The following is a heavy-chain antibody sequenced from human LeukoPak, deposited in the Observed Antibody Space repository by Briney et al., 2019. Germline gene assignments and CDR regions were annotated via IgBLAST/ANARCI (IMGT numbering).Heavy chain of an antibody. J-gene: IGHJ4*02. Sequence: ASVKVSCKASGYTFTGYYLHWVRQAPGQGLEWMGWINPNSGATNYAQKFQGRVTMTRDTSINTAYMELSSLRSDDTAVFYCAGFLIGEERASTFDYWGRGTLVTVSS. CDR2: INPNSGAT. D-gene: IGHD5-24*01. V-gene: IGHV1-2*02. CDR1: GYTFTGYY. CDR3: AGFLIGEERASTFDY.